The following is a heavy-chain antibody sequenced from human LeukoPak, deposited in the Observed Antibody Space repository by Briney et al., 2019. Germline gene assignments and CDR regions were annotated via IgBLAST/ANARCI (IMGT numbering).Heavy chain of an antibody. CDR3: ARWQQLVLLPHAFDI. D-gene: IGHD6-13*01. Sequence: PGGSLRLSCAASGFTFSSYGMHWVRQAPGKGLEWVAVIWYDGSNKYYADSVKGRFTISRDNSKNTLYLQMNSLRAEDTAVYYCARWQQLVLLPHAFDIWGQGTMVTVSS. CDR1: GFTFSSYG. CDR2: IWYDGSNK. V-gene: IGHV3-33*01. J-gene: IGHJ3*02.